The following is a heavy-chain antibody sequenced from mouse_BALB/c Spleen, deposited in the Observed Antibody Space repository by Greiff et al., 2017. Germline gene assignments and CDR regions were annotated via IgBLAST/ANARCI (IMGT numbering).Heavy chain of an antibody. CDR1: GFTFTDYY. Sequence: EVQLVESGGGLVQPGGSLRLSCATSGFTFTDYYMSWVRQPPGKALEWLGFIRNKANGYTTEYSASVKGRFTISRDNSQSILYLQMNTLRAEDSATYYCARAQYGIDYWGQGTTLTVSS. CDR3: ARAQYGIDY. D-gene: IGHD2-1*01. CDR2: IRNKANGYTT. J-gene: IGHJ2*01. V-gene: IGHV7-3*02.